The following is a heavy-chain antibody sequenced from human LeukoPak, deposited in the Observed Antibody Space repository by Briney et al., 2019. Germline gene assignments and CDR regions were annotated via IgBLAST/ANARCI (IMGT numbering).Heavy chain of an antibody. CDR3: ARGSIAARPSDY. V-gene: IGHV4-34*01. CDR1: GGSFSGYY. D-gene: IGHD6-6*01. J-gene: IGHJ4*02. Sequence: SSETLSLTCAVYGGSFSGYYWSWIRQPPGKGLEWIGEINHSGSTNYNPSLKSRVTISVDTSKNQFSLKLSSVTAADTAVYYCARGSIAARPSDYWGQGTLVTVSS. CDR2: INHSGST.